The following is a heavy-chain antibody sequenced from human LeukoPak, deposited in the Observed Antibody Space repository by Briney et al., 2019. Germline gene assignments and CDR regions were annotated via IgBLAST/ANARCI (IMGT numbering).Heavy chain of an antibody. J-gene: IGHJ4*02. CDR1: GGSISSYY. V-gene: IGHV4-59*01. CDR2: IYYSGST. D-gene: IGHD6-13*01. CDR3: ARVTGYVMEDYFDY. Sequence: SETLSLTCTASGGSISSYYWSWIRQPPGKGLEWIGYIYYSGSTNYNPSLKSRVTISVDTSKNQFSLKLSSVTAADTAVYYCARVTGYVMEDYFDYWGQGTLVTVSS.